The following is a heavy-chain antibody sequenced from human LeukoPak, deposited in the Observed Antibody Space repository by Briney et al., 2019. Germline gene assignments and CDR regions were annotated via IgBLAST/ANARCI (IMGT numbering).Heavy chain of an antibody. CDR2: IYYSGST. V-gene: IGHV4-59*08. J-gene: IGHJ4*02. Sequence: PSETLSLTCTVSGGSISIYYWSWIRQPPGEGLEWIGYIYYSGSTNYNPSLKSRVTISVDTSKNQLSLKLSSVTAEDTAVYYCARTMVRGVQGDYWGQGTLVTVSS. CDR1: GGSISIYY. CDR3: ARTMVRGVQGDY. D-gene: IGHD3-10*01.